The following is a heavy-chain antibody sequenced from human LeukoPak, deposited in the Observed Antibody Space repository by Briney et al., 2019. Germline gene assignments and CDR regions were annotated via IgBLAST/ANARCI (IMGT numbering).Heavy chain of an antibody. J-gene: IGHJ4*02. CDR3: ASASSHRTAAGGDY. V-gene: IGHV3-11*04. CDR1: GFSFNDSY. CDR2: ISGSSSSM. D-gene: IGHD6-13*01. Sequence: SGGSLRLSCAASGFSFNDSYMTWIRQAPGKGLEWVAYISGSSSSMYYADSVKGRFTISRDNAKNTLYLQMSSLRAEDTAVYYCASASSHRTAAGGDYWGQGTLVTVST.